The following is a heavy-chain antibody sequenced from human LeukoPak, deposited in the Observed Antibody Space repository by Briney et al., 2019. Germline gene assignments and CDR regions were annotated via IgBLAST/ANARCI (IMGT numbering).Heavy chain of an antibody. J-gene: IGHJ4*02. CDR2: IKGDGSEV. CDR3: AREGLPYSGDH. Sequence: PGGSLRLSCAASGFSFSTYWMRWARQTPGKGLEWVANIKGDGSEVNYVDSVKGRFTISRDNAKNSLYLQMNSLTADDTGVYYCAREGLPYSGDHWGQGTLVTVSS. CDR1: GFSFSTYW. V-gene: IGHV3-7*01. D-gene: IGHD4-11*01.